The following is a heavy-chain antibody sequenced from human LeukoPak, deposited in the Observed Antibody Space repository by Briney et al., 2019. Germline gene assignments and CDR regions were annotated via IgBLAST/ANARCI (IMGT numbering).Heavy chain of an antibody. Sequence: HPSGTLSLTCTVSGGSISSYYWSWIRQPPGKGLEWIGYIYYSGSTNYNPSLKSRVTISVDTSKNQFSLRLSSATAADTAVYYCARVTGYVMEDYFDYWGQGTLVTVSS. D-gene: IGHD6-13*01. CDR3: ARVTGYVMEDYFDY. J-gene: IGHJ4*02. CDR1: GGSISSYY. V-gene: IGHV4-59*01. CDR2: IYYSGST.